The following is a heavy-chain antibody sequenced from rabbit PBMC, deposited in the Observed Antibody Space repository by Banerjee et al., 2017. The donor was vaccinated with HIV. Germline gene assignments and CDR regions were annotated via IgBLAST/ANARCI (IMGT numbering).Heavy chain of an antibody. CDR1: GFDFSSSNW. CDR3: ARDPSYDEYGDSLYYFDL. J-gene: IGHJ4*01. D-gene: IGHD2-1*01. V-gene: IGHV1S45*01. CDR2: IYNGDGST. Sequence: QEQLGESGGGLVKPGASLTLTCTASGFDFSSSNWICWVRQAPGKGPEWIACIYNGDGSTYYASWAKGRFTIAKTSSTTVTLQMTSLTAADTTTYFCARDPSYDEYGDSLYYFDLWGPGTLVTVS.